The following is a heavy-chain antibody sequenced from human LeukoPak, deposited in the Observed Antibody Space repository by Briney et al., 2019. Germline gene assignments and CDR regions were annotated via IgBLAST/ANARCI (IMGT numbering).Heavy chain of an antibody. D-gene: IGHD3-9*01. CDR3: RGGPDIFDM. V-gene: IGHV1-2*02. Sequence: ASVKVSCKASGYTFTDNYIHWVRQDPGQGLEWVGWINPNSGATSYAQKFQGRVTMTRDTSINTGYMELSRLRSDDTAVYYCRGGPDIFDMWGQGTMVTVPS. J-gene: IGHJ3*02. CDR1: GYTFTDNY. CDR2: INPNSGAT.